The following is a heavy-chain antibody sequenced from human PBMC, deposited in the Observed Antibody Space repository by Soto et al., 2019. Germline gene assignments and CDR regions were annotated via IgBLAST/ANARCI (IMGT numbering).Heavy chain of an antibody. CDR2: IATYNNNK. V-gene: IGHV1-18*01. D-gene: IGHD3-10*01. CDR1: GDTFANFG. CDR3: ARVVRGVVNWFDP. J-gene: IGHJ5*02. Sequence: HLVQSGPEVKRPGASITVSCKTSGDTFANFGLSWVRQAPGQGLEWMGWIATYNNNKNYAQKFQGRLTLTTDTSTSTAYMELESLGYDDTAVYYCARVVRGVVNWFDPLGQGTLVTVSS.